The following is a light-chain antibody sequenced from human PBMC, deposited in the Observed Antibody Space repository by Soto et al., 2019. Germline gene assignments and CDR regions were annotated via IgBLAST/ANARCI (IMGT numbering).Light chain of an antibody. J-gene: IGKJ4*01. CDR3: QQYDSSPAVT. V-gene: IGKV3-20*01. CDR2: GAS. Sequence: EIVLTQSPGTLSLSPGERATLSCRASQSINSNYLAWYQQKPGQAPRLLIYGASSRATGIPARFSGSGSGTDFTLTISRLEPEEFAVYYGQQYDSSPAVTFGGGTKVEIK. CDR1: QSINSNY.